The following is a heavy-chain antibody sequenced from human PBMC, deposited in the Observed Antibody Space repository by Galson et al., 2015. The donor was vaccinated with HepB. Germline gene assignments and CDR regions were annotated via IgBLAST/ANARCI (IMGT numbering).Heavy chain of an antibody. V-gene: IGHV3-73*01. CDR2: IKSKTNNYAT. CDR1: GFTFSGSA. J-gene: IGHJ4*02. CDR3: TRLEDLSRYSSS. D-gene: IGHD6-13*01. Sequence: SLRLSCAASGFTFSGSAIHWVRQASGKGPEWVCRIKSKTNNYATSDVPSLQGRFTSSRDDSKNMAYLHMQSLKTEDTAVYDRTRLEDLSRYSSSWAQGTLV.